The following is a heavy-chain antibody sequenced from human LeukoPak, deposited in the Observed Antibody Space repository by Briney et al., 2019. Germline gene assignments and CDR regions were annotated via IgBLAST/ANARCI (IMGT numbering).Heavy chain of an antibody. V-gene: IGHV3-21*01. Sequence: PGGSLRLSCAASGFTFRSYSMNWVRQAPGKGLEWVSSISSSSSYIYYADSVKGRFTISRDNAKNSLYLQMNSLRAEDTAVYYCARVIVGATAAFDIWGQGTVVTVSS. J-gene: IGHJ3*02. D-gene: IGHD1-26*01. CDR3: ARVIVGATAAFDI. CDR1: GFTFRSYS. CDR2: ISSSSSYI.